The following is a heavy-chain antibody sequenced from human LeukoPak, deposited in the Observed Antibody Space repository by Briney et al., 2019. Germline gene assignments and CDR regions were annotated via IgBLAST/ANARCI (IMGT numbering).Heavy chain of an antibody. V-gene: IGHV4-31*03. Sequence: SQTLSLTCTVSGGTISSGGYYWSWLRQHPGKGLEWIGYIYYSGSTYYNPSLKSRVTISVDTSKNQFSLKLSSVTAADTAVYYCARVSGSVALSSSDSSDYWGQGTLVTVSS. CDR2: IYYSGST. CDR1: GGTISSGGYY. D-gene: IGHD6-6*01. CDR3: ARVSGSVALSSSDSSDY. J-gene: IGHJ4*02.